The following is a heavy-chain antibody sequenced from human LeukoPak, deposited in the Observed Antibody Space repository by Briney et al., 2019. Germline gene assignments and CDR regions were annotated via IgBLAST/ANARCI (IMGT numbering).Heavy chain of an antibody. CDR3: AVDYDILTGYYTLDY. CDR2: INHSGST. CDR1: GGSFSGYY. Sequence: SETLSLTCAVYGGSFSGYYWSWIRQPPGKGLEWIGEINHSGSTNYNPSLKSRVTISVDTSKNQFSLKLSSLTAADTAVYYCAVDYDILTGYYTLDYWGQGTLVTVSS. J-gene: IGHJ4*02. D-gene: IGHD3-9*01. V-gene: IGHV4-34*01.